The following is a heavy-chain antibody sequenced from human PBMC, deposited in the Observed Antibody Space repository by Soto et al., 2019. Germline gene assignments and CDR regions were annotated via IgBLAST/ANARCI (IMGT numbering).Heavy chain of an antibody. CDR3: ARHSGSYYQMYNWFDP. J-gene: IGHJ5*02. D-gene: IGHD3-10*01. Sequence: QVQLQESGPGLVKPSETLSLTCTVSGGSISSYYWSWIRQPPGKGLEWIGYIYYSGSTNYNPSLNSRVTISVDTSKIQFSLKLSSVTAADTAVYYCARHSGSYYQMYNWFDPWGQGTLVTVSS. CDR2: IYYSGST. V-gene: IGHV4-59*08. CDR1: GGSISSYY.